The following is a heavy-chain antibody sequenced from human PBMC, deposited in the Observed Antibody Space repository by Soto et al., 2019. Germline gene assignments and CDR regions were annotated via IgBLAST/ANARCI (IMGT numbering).Heavy chain of an antibody. CDR2: IYHSGST. CDR1: GGSFCGYY. CDR3: ARVPGP. J-gene: IGHJ5*02. V-gene: IGHV4-34*01. Sequence: PSATLSLTCAVHGGSFCGYYWSWIRQPPGKGLEWIGYIYHSGSTYYNPSLKSRVTISVDRSKNQFSLKLSSVTAADTAVYYCARVPGPWGQGTLVTVS. D-gene: IGHD7-27*01.